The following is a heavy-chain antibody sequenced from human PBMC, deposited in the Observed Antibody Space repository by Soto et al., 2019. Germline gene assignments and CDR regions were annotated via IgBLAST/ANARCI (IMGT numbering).Heavy chain of an antibody. V-gene: IGHV1-69*01. CDR3: AGQTVGALDFYYGMDV. CDR1: GGTFSSYA. J-gene: IGHJ6*02. D-gene: IGHD4-4*01. CDR2: IIPFLNAI. Sequence: QVQLVQSGAEVKKPGSSVKVSCKASGGTFSSYAVSWVRQAPGQGLEWVGGIIPFLNAINYAQKFRGRVSITAAESTATVYMEVNSLRSEDTAVYYCAGQTVGALDFYYGMDVWGQGTTVTVSS.